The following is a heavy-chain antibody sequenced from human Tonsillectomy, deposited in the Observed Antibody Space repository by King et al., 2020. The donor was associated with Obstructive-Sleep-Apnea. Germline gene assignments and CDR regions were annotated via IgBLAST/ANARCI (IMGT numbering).Heavy chain of an antibody. CDR3: ARDRDCSSTSCYDYYYYGMDV. J-gene: IGHJ6*02. D-gene: IGHD2-2*01. CDR2: TYYRSKWYN. CDR1: GDSVSSNSAA. V-gene: IGHV6-1*01. Sequence: VQLQQSGRGLVKPSQTLSLTCAISGDSVSSNSAAWNWIRQSPSRGLEWLGRTYYRSKWYNDYALSVKSRIIFNSDTSKNQFSLHLNSVTPEDTAVYYCARDRDCSSTSCYDYYYYGMDVWGQGTTVTVSS.